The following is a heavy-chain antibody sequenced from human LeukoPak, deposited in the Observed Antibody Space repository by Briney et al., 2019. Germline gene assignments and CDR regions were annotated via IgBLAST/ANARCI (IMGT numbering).Heavy chain of an antibody. J-gene: IGHJ4*02. Sequence: GGSLRLSCAASGFTFSSYAMSWVRQAPGKGLEWVSAISGSGGSTYYADSVKGRFTISRDNAKNPLYLQMNSLRAEDTALYYCATYYYDSSGYLYYFDYWGQGTLVTVSS. CDR2: ISGSGGST. V-gene: IGHV3-23*01. CDR1: GFTFSSYA. CDR3: ATYYYDSSGYLYYFDY. D-gene: IGHD3-22*01.